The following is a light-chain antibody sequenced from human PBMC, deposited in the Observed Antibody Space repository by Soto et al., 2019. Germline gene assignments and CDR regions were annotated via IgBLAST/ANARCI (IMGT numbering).Light chain of an antibody. CDR3: QSLNRFPHS. CDR1: QTITTW. CDR2: DAS. J-gene: IGKJ4*01. V-gene: IGKV1-5*01. Sequence: DIRVTQSPPTLSASVGDRVTITCRASQTITTWMAWYQQKPGKAPKLLVYDASTLQSGVATRFSGSGSGTEFTLTISSLQPEDAATYYCQSLNRFPHSFGGGTKVDIK.